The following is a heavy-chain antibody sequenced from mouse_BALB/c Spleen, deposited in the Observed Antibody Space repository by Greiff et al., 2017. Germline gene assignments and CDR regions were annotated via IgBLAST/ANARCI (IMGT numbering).Heavy chain of an antibody. CDR1: GFSLTSYG. Sequence: QVQLKQSGPSLVQPSQSLSITCTVSGFSLTSYGVHWVRQSPGKGLEWLGVIWRGGSTDYNAAFMSRLSITKDNSKSQVFFKMNSLQADDTAIYYCAKLKYSYYRYDEAMDYWGQGTSVTVSS. D-gene: IGHD2-14*01. J-gene: IGHJ4*01. CDR3: AKLKYSYYRYDEAMDY. CDR2: IWRGGST. V-gene: IGHV2-5-1*01.